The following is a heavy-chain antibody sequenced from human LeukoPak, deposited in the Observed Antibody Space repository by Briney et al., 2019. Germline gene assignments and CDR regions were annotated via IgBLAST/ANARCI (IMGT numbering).Heavy chain of an antibody. CDR1: GFTVTNYA. D-gene: IGHD3-9*01. CDR2: ISGRDDST. Sequence: PGASLRLSCAASGFTVTNYAMYWVRQAPGKGLGWVSAISGRDDSTYYADSVKGRFTISRDTSKNTLFLQMNSLRAEDTAVYYCAKWGDYDILTGYYDPDYWGQGTLVTVSS. J-gene: IGHJ4*02. CDR3: AKWGDYDILTGYYDPDY. V-gene: IGHV3-23*01.